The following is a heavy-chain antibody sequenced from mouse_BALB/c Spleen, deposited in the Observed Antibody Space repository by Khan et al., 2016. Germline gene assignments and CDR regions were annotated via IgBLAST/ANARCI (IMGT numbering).Heavy chain of an antibody. CDR3: ARRGPIYYYGSSYGY. J-gene: IGHJ2*01. CDR2: NDPANGNS. Sequence: VQLQQSGAELVKPGASVKLSCTASGFNIKDTYMHWVKQRPEQGLEWIGRNDPANGNSKYDPKFQGKATIIVDKSSNTAYLQLSSLTSEEPAVYYCARRGPIYYYGSSYGYWGQGTTLTVSS. D-gene: IGHD1-1*01. V-gene: IGHV14-3*02. CDR1: GFNIKDTY.